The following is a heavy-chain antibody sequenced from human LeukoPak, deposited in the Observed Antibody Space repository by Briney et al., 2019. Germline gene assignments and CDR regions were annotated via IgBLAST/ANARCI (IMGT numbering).Heavy chain of an antibody. V-gene: IGHV3-49*04. CDR1: GFTFGDYA. Sequence: GGSLRLSCTASGFTFGDYAMSWVRQAPGKGLEWVGFIRSKAYGGTTEYAASVKGRFTISRDDSKSIAYLQMNSLKTEDTAVYYCTRESYCSSTSCYDYYYYYYMDVWGKGTTVTVSS. J-gene: IGHJ6*03. CDR3: TRESYCSSTSCYDYYYYYYMDV. D-gene: IGHD2-2*01. CDR2: IRSKAYGGTT.